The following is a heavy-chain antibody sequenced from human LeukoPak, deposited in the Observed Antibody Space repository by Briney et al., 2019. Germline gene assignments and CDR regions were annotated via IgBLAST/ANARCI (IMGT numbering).Heavy chain of an antibody. J-gene: IGHJ4*02. CDR3: ARRGGSGRSFDY. V-gene: IGHV4-61*01. Sequence: PSETLSLTCTVSGGSVSSGTYYWSWIRQPPGKGLEWIGYIYYIGSTNYNPSLKSRLTISVDTSKNQFSLKLSSVTAADTAVYYCARRGGSGRSFDYWGQGTLVTVSS. CDR2: IYYIGST. CDR1: GGSVSSGTYY. D-gene: IGHD3-10*01.